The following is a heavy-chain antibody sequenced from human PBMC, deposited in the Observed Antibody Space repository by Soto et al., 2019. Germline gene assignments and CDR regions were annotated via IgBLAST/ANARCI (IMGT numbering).Heavy chain of an antibody. CDR3: ARVEGRTNWNYSDY. CDR2: INHSGST. V-gene: IGHV4-34*01. J-gene: IGHJ4*03. Sequence: SETLSLTCAVYGGSFSGYYWSWIRQPPGKGLEWIGEINHSGSTNYNPSLKSRVTISVDTSKNQFSLKLSSVTAADTAVYYCARVEGRTNWNYSDYWGQGTTVTVSS. CDR1: GGSFSGYY. D-gene: IGHD1-20*01.